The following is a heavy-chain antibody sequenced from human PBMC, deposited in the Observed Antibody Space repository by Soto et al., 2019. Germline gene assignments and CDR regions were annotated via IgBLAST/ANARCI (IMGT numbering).Heavy chain of an antibody. Sequence: QVQLVESGGGVVQPGGSLRLSCEASGFTFSKFGIHWVRQAPGKGLEWVAVVSYDGSFKYYADSVKGRFTISRDNSKNTLYLQMNSLRPEDTALYYCAKDSDQLLFDYYYYDMDVWGQGTTVTVSS. J-gene: IGHJ6*02. CDR2: VSYDGSFK. V-gene: IGHV3-30*18. D-gene: IGHD2-2*01. CDR1: GFTFSKFG. CDR3: AKDSDQLLFDYYYYDMDV.